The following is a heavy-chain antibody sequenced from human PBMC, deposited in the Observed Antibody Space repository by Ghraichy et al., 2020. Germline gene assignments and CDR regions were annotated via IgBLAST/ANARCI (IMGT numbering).Heavy chain of an antibody. CDR2: IRSKANGYAT. V-gene: IGHV3-73*01. Sequence: GGSLRLSCAASGFTFSDSAIHWVRQASGKGLEWVGRIRSKANGYATALAASVRGRFTLSRYDSENTVYLRMNSLKTEDTAVYYCARHSHYNLKVGDVWGQGTTVTVSS. J-gene: IGHJ6*02. CDR1: GFTFSDSA. D-gene: IGHD3-3*01. CDR3: ARHSHYNLKVGDV.